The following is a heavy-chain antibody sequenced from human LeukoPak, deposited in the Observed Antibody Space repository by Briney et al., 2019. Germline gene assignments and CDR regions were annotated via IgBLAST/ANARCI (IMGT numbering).Heavy chain of an antibody. V-gene: IGHV3-23*01. Sequence: GGSLRLSCAAFGFTFSTYAMCWVRQAPGKGLEWVSAMSGSGGSTYYADSVKGRFTISRDNSKNTLYLQMNSLRAEDTAVYYCAKDGWGYDSSGYYTAPNHWGQGTLVTVSS. CDR2: MSGSGGST. CDR1: GFTFSTYA. CDR3: AKDGWGYDSSGYYTAPNH. J-gene: IGHJ5*02. D-gene: IGHD3-22*01.